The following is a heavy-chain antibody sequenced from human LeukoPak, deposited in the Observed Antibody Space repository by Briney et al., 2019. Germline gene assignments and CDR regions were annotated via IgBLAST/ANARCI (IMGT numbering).Heavy chain of an antibody. Sequence: GGSLRLSCAGSGFTFSTYAMSWVRQAPGKGLEWVSCISSSSSYIYYADSVKGRFTISRDNAKNSLYLQMNSLRAEDTAVYYCARAHNWKYGSFDFWGQGTLVTVSS. J-gene: IGHJ4*02. CDR2: ISSSSSYI. D-gene: IGHD1-7*01. CDR1: GFTFSTYA. CDR3: ARAHNWKYGSFDF. V-gene: IGHV3-21*01.